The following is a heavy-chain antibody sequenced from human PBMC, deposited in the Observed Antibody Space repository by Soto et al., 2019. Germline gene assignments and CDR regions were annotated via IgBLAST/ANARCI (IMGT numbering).Heavy chain of an antibody. CDR1: GFTFSSYA. V-gene: IGHV3-30-3*01. CDR2: ISYDGSNK. J-gene: IGHJ4*02. D-gene: IGHD5-12*01. CDR3: ARDHEYSGYGTKNHFDY. Sequence: GGSLRLSCAASGFTFSSYAMHWVRQAPGKGLEWVAVISYDGSNKYYADSVKGRFTISRDNSKNTLYLQMNSLRAEDTAVYYCARDHEYSGYGTKNHFDYWGQGTLVTVSS.